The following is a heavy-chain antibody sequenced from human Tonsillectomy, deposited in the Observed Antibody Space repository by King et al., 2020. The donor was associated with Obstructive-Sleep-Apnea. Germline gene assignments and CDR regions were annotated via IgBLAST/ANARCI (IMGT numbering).Heavy chain of an antibody. V-gene: IGHV3-15*01. CDR1: GFTFSNAW. CDR3: TTSWVAAAGTLDY. J-gene: IGHJ4*02. CDR2: IKSKTDGGTT. Sequence: VQLVESGGGLVKPGGSLRLSCAASGFTFSNAWMSWVRQAPGKGLEWVGRIKSKTDGGTTDYAAPLKGSFTIPRDGSKNTLYPQMNSLKTEDTAVYYCTTSWVAAAGTLDYWGQGTLVTVSS. D-gene: IGHD6-13*01.